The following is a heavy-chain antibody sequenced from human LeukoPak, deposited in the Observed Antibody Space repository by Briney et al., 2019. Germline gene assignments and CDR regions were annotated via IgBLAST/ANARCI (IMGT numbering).Heavy chain of an antibody. D-gene: IGHD4-17*01. CDR3: ARDESRTDYGDGWFDP. CDR1: GFTFSSYA. J-gene: IGHJ5*02. CDR2: ISYDGSNK. V-gene: IGHV3-30-3*01. Sequence: PGGYLRLSCAASGFTFSSYAMHWVRQAPGKGLEWVAVISYDGSNKYYADSVKGRFTISRDNSKNTLYLQMNRLRAEDTAVYYCARDESRTDYGDGWFDPWGQETLVTVSS.